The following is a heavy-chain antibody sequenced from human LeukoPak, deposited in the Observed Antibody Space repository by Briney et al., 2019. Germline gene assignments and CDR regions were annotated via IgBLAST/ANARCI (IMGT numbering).Heavy chain of an antibody. CDR2: IKSKTDGGTT. V-gene: IGHV3-15*01. D-gene: IGHD4-17*01. CDR3: TIGYGEAGY. Sequence: PGGSLRLSCAASGFTFSNAWMSCVRQAPGKGLEWVGRIKSKTDGGTTDYAAPVKGRFTISRDDSKTTVNLQMNSLKTEDTAVYYCTIGYGEAGYWGQGTLVTVSS. J-gene: IGHJ4*02. CDR1: GFTFSNAW.